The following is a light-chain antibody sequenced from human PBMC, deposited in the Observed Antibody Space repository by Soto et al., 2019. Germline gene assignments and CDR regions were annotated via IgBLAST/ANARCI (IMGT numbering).Light chain of an antibody. Sequence: QSALTQPRSVSGSPGQSVTISCTGTSSDVGGYNYVSWYQQHPGKAPKLLIYEVNNRPSDVSHRFSASKSGSTASLTISGLQAEDEADYYCSSYTSSTTRVFGTGTKLTVL. CDR3: SSYTSSTTRV. CDR1: SSDVGGYNY. V-gene: IGLV2-14*01. CDR2: EVN. J-gene: IGLJ1*01.